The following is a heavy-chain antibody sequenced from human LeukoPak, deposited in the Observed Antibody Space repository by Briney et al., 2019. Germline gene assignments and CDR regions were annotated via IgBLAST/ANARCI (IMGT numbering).Heavy chain of an antibody. CDR3: VKDRPDYDFWTGYYDPHAFDI. J-gene: IGHJ3*02. CDR2: ISGGGDST. CDR1: GVTFSDYA. D-gene: IGHD3-3*01. Sequence: PGGSLRLSCAASGVTFSDYAINWVRKPPGKGLEWVSFISGGGDSTYYADSVKGRFTISRDNSKNSLYLQMNSLSTEDTAFYYCVKDRPDYDFWTGYYDPHAFDIWGRGTMVTVSS. V-gene: IGHV3-43*02.